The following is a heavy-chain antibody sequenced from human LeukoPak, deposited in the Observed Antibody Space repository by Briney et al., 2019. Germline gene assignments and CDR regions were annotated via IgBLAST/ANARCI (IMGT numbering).Heavy chain of an antibody. Sequence: PSETLSLTCSVSGGSISSYYWSWLRQPAGKGLEWIGRIYTSGSTNYNPSLKSRVTMSVDTSKNQFSLKLSSVTAADTALYYYASDRSSYDYDKGCFYYYMDVWGKGTTVTISS. D-gene: IGHD5-12*01. CDR2: IYTSGST. CDR1: GGSISSYY. J-gene: IGHJ6*03. CDR3: ASDRSSYDYDKGCFYYYMDV. V-gene: IGHV4-4*07.